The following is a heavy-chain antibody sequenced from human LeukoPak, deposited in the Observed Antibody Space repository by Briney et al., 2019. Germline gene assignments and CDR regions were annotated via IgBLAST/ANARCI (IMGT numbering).Heavy chain of an antibody. CDR1: GFTFSSYW. J-gene: IGHJ6*03. V-gene: IGHV3-7*01. D-gene: IGHD6-6*01. Sequence: PGGSLRLSSAASGFTFSSYWMSWVRLAPGKGLEWVANIKGDGSEKWYADSVKGRFTISRDNAQNSVHLQMNSLRAEDTAVYHCARPQGIAARSDYYYYMDVWGKATTVTVSS. CDR3: ARPQGIAARSDYYYYMDV. CDR2: IKGDGSEK.